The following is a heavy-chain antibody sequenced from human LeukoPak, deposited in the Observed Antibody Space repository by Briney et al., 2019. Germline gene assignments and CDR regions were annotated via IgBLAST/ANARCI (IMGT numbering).Heavy chain of an antibody. J-gene: IGHJ4*02. CDR1: GFTFSSYS. Sequence: TGGSLRLSCAASGFTFSSYSMNWVRQAPGKGLEWVSYISSSSSTIYYADSVKGRFTISRDNAKNSLYLQMNSLRAEDTAVYYCARDHPRTTIFGVDLDYRGQGTLVTVSS. V-gene: IGHV3-48*01. D-gene: IGHD3-3*01. CDR3: ARDHPRTTIFGVDLDY. CDR2: ISSSSSTI.